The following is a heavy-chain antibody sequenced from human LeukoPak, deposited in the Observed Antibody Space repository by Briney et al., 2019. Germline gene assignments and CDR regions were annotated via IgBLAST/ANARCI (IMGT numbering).Heavy chain of an antibody. CDR1: GCTFTSYY. CDR2: INPSGGST. CDR3: ARDPKKSSGWSPFDY. V-gene: IGHV1-46*01. Sequence: ASVKVSCKASGCTFTSYYMHWVRQAPGQGLEWMGIINPSGGSTSYAQKFQGRVTMTRDTSTSTAYMELRSLRSDDTAVYYCARDPKKSSGWSPFDYWGQGTLVTVSS. D-gene: IGHD6-19*01. J-gene: IGHJ4*02.